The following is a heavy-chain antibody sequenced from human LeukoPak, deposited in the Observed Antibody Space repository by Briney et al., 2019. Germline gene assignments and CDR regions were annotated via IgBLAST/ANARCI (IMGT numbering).Heavy chain of an antibody. Sequence: PSETLSLTCTVSGGSISSGTYYWGWIRQPPGKGLEWIGTIYYSGSTYYNPSLKSRVTISVDTSKNQFSLKLSSVTAADTAVYYCARDGGNAFDIWGQGTLVTVSS. D-gene: IGHD3-3*01. CDR2: IYYSGST. J-gene: IGHJ3*02. CDR1: GGSISSGTYY. CDR3: ARDGGNAFDI. V-gene: IGHV4-39*07.